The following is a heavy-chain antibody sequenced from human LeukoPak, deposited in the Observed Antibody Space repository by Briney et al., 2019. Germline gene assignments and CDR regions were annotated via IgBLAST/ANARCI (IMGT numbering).Heavy chain of an antibody. CDR2: ISGSGGST. Sequence: GGSLRLSCAASGFTFSSYAMSWVRQAPGKGLEWVSAISGSGGSTYYAGSVKGRFTISRDNSKNTLYLQMNSLRAEDTAVYYCAKVRIGTDSSGYYYPLDYWGQGTLVTVSS. CDR1: GFTFSSYA. CDR3: AKVRIGTDSSGYYYPLDY. V-gene: IGHV3-23*01. J-gene: IGHJ4*02. D-gene: IGHD3-22*01.